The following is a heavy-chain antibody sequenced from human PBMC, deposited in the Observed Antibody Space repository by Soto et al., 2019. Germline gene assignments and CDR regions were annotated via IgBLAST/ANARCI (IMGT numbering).Heavy chain of an antibody. CDR3: ALISMVRGVPDYFDY. J-gene: IGHJ4*02. CDR2: INAGNGNT. Sequence: ASVKVSCKASGYTFTSYGISWVRQAPGQGLEWMGWINAGNGNTKYSQKFQGRVTITRDTSASTAYMELSSLRSEDTAVYYCALISMVRGVPDYFDYWGQGTLVTVSS. CDR1: GYTFTSYG. D-gene: IGHD3-10*01. V-gene: IGHV1-3*01.